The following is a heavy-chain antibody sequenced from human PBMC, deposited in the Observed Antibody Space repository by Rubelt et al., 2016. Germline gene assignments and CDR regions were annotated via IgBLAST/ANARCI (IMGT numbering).Heavy chain of an antibody. D-gene: IGHD3-10*02. J-gene: IGHJ2*01. CDR3: ARHDYVDVDLKNWFFDL. Sequence: QVQLQESGPGLVKPSETPSLTCTVSGDSTTGYYWSWLRQSPGKGLEWIGFVYNTGATNYSPSLKRRVIFSLDSSKNQVSLRLNSFTAADTALYYCARHDYVDVDLKNWFFDLWGRGTLVTVSS. V-gene: IGHV4-59*01. CDR2: VYNTGAT. CDR1: GDSTTGYY.